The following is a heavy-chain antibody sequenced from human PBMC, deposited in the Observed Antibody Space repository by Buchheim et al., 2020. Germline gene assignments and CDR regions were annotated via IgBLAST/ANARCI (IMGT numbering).Heavy chain of an antibody. CDR1: GYTFTGYY. Sequence: QVQLVQSGAEVKKPGASVKVSCKASGYTFTGYYMHWVRQAPGQGLEWMGWMNPNSGNTGYAQKFQGRVTMTRNTSISTAYMELSSLRSEDTAVYYCARGGPNTVTTWGVGMDVWGQGTT. D-gene: IGHD4-11*01. CDR3: ARGGPNTVTTWGVGMDV. J-gene: IGHJ6*02. CDR2: MNPNSGNT. V-gene: IGHV1-8*02.